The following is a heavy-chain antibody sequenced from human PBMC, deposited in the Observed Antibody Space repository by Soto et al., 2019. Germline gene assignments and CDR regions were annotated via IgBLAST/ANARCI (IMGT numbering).Heavy chain of an antibody. V-gene: IGHV1-46*01. CDR2: INPSGGDT. CDR3: ATSEYSNRCYIY. J-gene: IGHJ4*02. Sequence: QVQLVQSGAEVKKPGASVKVSCKASEHTFTSYYLHWVRQAPGQGLEWMGIINPSGGDTSYPRKFQGRVTMTRVTSTSSVYMALRSLRSEDTAVYYCATSEYSNRCYIYWGQGTVVTVSS. D-gene: IGHD6-13*01. CDR1: EHTFTSYY.